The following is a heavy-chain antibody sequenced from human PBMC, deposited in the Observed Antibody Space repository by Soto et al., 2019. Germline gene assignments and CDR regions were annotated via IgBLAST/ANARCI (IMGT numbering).Heavy chain of an antibody. CDR3: AKEYGQQLGYYYYGMDV. Sequence: EVQLVESGGGLVQPGRSLRLSCAASGFTFDDYAMHWVRQAPGKGLEWVSGISWNSGSIGYADSVKGRFTISRDNAKNSLYLRMNSLRAEDTALYYCAKEYGQQLGYYYYGMDVWGQGTTVTVSS. J-gene: IGHJ6*02. CDR2: ISWNSGSI. V-gene: IGHV3-9*01. CDR1: GFTFDDYA. D-gene: IGHD6-13*01.